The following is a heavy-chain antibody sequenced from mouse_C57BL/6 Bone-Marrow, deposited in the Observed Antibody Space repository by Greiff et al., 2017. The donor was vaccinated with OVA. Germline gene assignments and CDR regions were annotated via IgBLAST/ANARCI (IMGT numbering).Heavy chain of an antibody. Sequence: EVKLVESGGDLVKPGGSLKLSCAASGFTFSSYGMSWVRQTPDKRLEWVATISSGGSYTYYPDSVKGRFTISRDNAKNTLYLQMSSLKSEDTAMYYCASITTVVAKRYYYAMDYWGQGTSVTVSS. J-gene: IGHJ4*01. CDR2: ISSGGSYT. D-gene: IGHD1-1*01. V-gene: IGHV5-6*01. CDR1: GFTFSSYG. CDR3: ASITTVVAKRYYYAMDY.